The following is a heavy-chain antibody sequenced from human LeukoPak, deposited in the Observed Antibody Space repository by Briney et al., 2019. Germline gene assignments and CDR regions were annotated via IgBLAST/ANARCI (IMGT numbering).Heavy chain of an antibody. Sequence: GGSLRLSCAASGFTFSGSAMHWVRQASGKGLEGVGRIRSKANSYATAYAASVKGRFTISRDDSKNTAYLQMNSLKTEDTAVYYCTRQSSGIAAAGTDYWGQGTLVTVSS. J-gene: IGHJ4*02. CDR2: IRSKANSYAT. CDR3: TRQSSGIAAAGTDY. D-gene: IGHD6-13*01. V-gene: IGHV3-73*01. CDR1: GFTFSGSA.